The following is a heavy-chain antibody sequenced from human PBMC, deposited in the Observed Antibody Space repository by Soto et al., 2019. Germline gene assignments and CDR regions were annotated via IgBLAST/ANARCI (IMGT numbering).Heavy chain of an antibody. Sequence: SETLSLTCTVSGGSIGTYYWSWIRQPPGKGLEWIGYIYYSGTTNYNPSLKSRVTISVDTSKNQFSLKLSSVTAADTAIYYCARGRGYCSGGSCYLILGYYYYYMDVWGKGTKVTVSS. V-gene: IGHV4-59*01. CDR2: IYYSGTT. CDR3: ARGRGYCSGGSCYLILGYYYYYMDV. CDR1: GGSIGTYY. D-gene: IGHD2-15*01. J-gene: IGHJ6*03.